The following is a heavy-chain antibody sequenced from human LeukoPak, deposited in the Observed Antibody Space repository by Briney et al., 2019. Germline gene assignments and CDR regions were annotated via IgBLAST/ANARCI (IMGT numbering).Heavy chain of an antibody. V-gene: IGHV3-74*01. Sequence: PGGSLRLSCAASGFTFSRYWMHWVRQVPGKGLVWVSRIDGDGSSTSYADFMKGRFTISRDNAQNTLYLQMNSLRVEDTAVYYCIRDYGAVGATNAFDIWGQGTMVTVSS. D-gene: IGHD1-26*01. J-gene: IGHJ3*02. CDR2: IDGDGSST. CDR3: IRDYGAVGATNAFDI. CDR1: GFTFSRYW.